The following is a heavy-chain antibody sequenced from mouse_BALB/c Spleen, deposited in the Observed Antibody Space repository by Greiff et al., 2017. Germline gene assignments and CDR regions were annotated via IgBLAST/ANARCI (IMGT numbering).Heavy chain of an antibody. V-gene: IGHV14-4*02. CDR2: IDPENGDT. J-gene: IGHJ4*01. CDR3: NALYYGNYVGAMDY. CDR1: GFNIKDYY. D-gene: IGHD2-1*01. Sequence: EVQLQQSGAELVRPGASVKLSCTASGFNIKDYYMHWVKQRPEQGLEWIGWIDPENGDTEYAPKFQGKATMTADTSSNTAYLQLSSLTSEDTAVYYCNALYYGNYVGAMDYWGQGTSVTVSS.